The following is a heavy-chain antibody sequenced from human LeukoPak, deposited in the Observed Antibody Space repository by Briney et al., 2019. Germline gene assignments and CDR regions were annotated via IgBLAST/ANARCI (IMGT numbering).Heavy chain of an antibody. CDR2: IYYSGST. J-gene: IGHJ4*02. V-gene: IGHV4-39*01. CDR3: TRLLYDRSGYYYFDY. Sequence: SETLSLTCTVSGGSISRSSYYWGWIRQPPGKGLDWVGSIYYSGSTYDNPSLKSRVTISVDTSKNQVSLKLSSVTAADTGIYYCTRLLYDRSGYYYFDYWGQGTLVTVSS. CDR1: GGSISRSSYY. D-gene: IGHD3-22*01.